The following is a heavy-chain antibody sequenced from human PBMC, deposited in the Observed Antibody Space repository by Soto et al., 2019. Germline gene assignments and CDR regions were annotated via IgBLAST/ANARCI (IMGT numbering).Heavy chain of an antibody. CDR3: ARDQTYDSPYFDY. CDR1: GFTFSSYS. Sequence: GGSLRLSCAASGFTFSSYSMNWVRQAPGKGLEWVSSISSSSSYIYYADSVEGRFTISRDNAKNSLYLQMNSLRAEDTAVYYCARDQTYDSPYFDYWGQGTLVTVSS. V-gene: IGHV3-21*01. J-gene: IGHJ4*02. D-gene: IGHD5-12*01. CDR2: ISSSSSYI.